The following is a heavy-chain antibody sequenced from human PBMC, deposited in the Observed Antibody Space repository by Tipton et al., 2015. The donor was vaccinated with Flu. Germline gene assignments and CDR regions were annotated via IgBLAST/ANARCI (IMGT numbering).Heavy chain of an antibody. J-gene: IGHJ4*02. CDR2: INPSSGGT. Sequence: QLVQSGAEVKKPGASVKVSCKASGYTFTGYYMHWVRQAPGQGLEWMGWINPSSGGTNYAQKFQGRVTMTRDTSISTAYMELSRLRSDDTAVYYCARGLGYYDFWSGLDYWGQGTLVTVSS. CDR3: ARGLGYYDFWSGLDY. V-gene: IGHV1-2*02. CDR1: GYTFTGYY. D-gene: IGHD3-3*01.